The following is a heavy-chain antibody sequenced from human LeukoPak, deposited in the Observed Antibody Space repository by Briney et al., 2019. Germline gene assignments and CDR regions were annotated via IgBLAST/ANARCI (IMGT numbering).Heavy chain of an antibody. CDR2: ISSNGGST. J-gene: IGHJ3*02. D-gene: IGHD5-24*01. CDR1: GFTFSDYA. CDR3: VKDSEMATIKAFDI. Sequence: GGSLRLSCSASGFTFSDYAMHWVRQAPGKGLEYVSEISSNGGSTYYADSVKGRFTISRDNSKNTLYLQMSSLIAEDTAVYYCVKDSEMATIKAFDIWGQGTMVTVSS. V-gene: IGHV3-64D*06.